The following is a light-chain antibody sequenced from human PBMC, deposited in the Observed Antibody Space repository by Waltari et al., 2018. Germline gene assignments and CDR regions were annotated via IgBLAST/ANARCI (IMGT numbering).Light chain of an antibody. V-gene: IGLV4-69*01. J-gene: IGLJ3*02. CDR2: VNGDGRH. CDR3: QTGGHGTWV. Sequence: QQPEKGPRYVMKVNGDGRHSRGDEMPDGFSGSSSGAERYLTISSVQPEDEADYYCQTGGHGTWVFGGGTKLAVL.